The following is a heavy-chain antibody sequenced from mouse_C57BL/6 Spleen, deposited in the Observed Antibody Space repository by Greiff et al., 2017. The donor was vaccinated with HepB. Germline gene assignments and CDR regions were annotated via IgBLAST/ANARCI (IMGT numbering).Heavy chain of an antibody. CDR1: GYTFTDYE. Sequence: QVQLKESGAELVRPGASVTLSCKASGYTFTDYEMHWVKQTPVHGLEWIGAIDPETGGTAYNQKFKGKAILTADKSSSTAYMELRSLTSEDSAVYYCTREGLRQRAHYFDYWGQGTTLTVSS. D-gene: IGHD2-4*01. J-gene: IGHJ2*01. V-gene: IGHV1-15*01. CDR3: TREGLRQRAHYFDY. CDR2: IDPETGGT.